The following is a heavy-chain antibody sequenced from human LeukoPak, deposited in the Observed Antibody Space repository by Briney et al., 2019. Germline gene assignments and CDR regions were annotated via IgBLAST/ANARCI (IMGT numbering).Heavy chain of an antibody. CDR3: AKYLAHSSGWLLDAFDI. V-gene: IGHV3-30*18. J-gene: IGHJ3*02. CDR2: ISYDGSNK. D-gene: IGHD6-19*01. Sequence: GGSLRLSCAASGFTFSGYGMHWVRQAPGKGLEWVAVISYDGSNKYYADSVKGRFIISRDNSKNTLYVQMNSLRAEDTAVYYCAKYLAHSSGWLLDAFDIWGQGTMVTVSS. CDR1: GFTFSGYG.